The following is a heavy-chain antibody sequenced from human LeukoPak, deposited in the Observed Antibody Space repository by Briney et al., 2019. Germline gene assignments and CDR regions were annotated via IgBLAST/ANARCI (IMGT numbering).Heavy chain of an antibody. CDR3: ARDFKYQLLWGQGYNWFDP. CDR2: ISAYDGNT. D-gene: IGHD2-2*01. CDR1: GYTFTSYC. J-gene: IGHJ5*02. V-gene: IGHV1-18*01. Sequence: GASVKVSCKASGYTFTSYCISWVRQAPGQGLEWMGCISAYDGNTNYAQKLQGRVTMTTDTSTSTAYMELRSLRSDDTAVYYCARDFKYQLLWGQGYNWFDPWGQGTLVTVSS.